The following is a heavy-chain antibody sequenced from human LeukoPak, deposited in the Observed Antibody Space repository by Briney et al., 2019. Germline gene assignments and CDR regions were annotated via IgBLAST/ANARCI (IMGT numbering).Heavy chain of an antibody. CDR1: GYTFTSYY. Sequence: ASVKVSCKASGYTFTSYYMHWVRQAPGQGFEWMGIINPSGGSTSYAQKFQGRVTMTRDTSTSTVYMELSRLRSDDTAVYYCARDLGDFDYWGQGTLVTVSS. D-gene: IGHD3-16*01. CDR2: INPSGGST. CDR3: ARDLGDFDY. J-gene: IGHJ4*02. V-gene: IGHV1-46*01.